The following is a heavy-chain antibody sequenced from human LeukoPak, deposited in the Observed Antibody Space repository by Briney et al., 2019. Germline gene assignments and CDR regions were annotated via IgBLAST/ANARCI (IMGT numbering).Heavy chain of an antibody. J-gene: IGHJ3*02. CDR2: IYYSGST. V-gene: IGHV4-39*07. D-gene: IGHD3-22*01. CDR1: GGSISSSSYY. Sequence: PSETLSLTCTVSGGSISSSSYYWGWIRQPPGKGLEWIGSIYYSGSTYYNPSLKSRVTISVDTSKNQFSLKLSSVTAADTAVYYCARAPMIVVGGDAFDIWGQGTMVTVSS. CDR3: ARAPMIVVGGDAFDI.